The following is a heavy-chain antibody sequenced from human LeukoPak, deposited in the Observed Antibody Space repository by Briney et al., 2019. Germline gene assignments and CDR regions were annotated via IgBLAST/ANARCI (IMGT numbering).Heavy chain of an antibody. CDR3: AKDHKPSPILRYFDWSPTDY. Sequence: PGGSLRLSCAASGFTFNTYAMSWVRQAPGKGLEWVSGISGSGGSTYYADSVKGRLTISRDNSKTTLYLQMNSLRAEDTAVYYCAKDHKPSPILRYFDWSPTDYWGQGTLVTVSS. CDR1: GFTFNTYA. V-gene: IGHV3-23*01. CDR2: ISGSGGST. J-gene: IGHJ4*02. D-gene: IGHD3-9*01.